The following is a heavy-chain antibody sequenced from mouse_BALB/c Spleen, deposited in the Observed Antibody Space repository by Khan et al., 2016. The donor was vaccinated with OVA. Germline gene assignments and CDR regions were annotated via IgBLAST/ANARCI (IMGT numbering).Heavy chain of an antibody. J-gene: IGHJ4*01. V-gene: IGHV1-4*01. CDR2: INPRSDYT. CDR1: GYTFTSHT. D-gene: IGHD2-14*01. Sequence: VQLQQSGAELARPGASVKMSCKASGYTFTSHTMHWVKQRPGQGLEWIGYINPRSDYTQYNQKFNDKATLTADISSSTAYMQLSSLTSEDSVVYYCARRTTEYALDYWGQGTSVNVSS. CDR3: ARRTTEYALDY.